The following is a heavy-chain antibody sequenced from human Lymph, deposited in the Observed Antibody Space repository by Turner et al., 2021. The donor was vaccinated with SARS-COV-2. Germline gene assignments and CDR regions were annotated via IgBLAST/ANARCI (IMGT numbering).Heavy chain of an antibody. CDR3: AKDLAGTYYSSFDY. CDR1: GFTFDDYA. CDR2: INWSGGSI. V-gene: IGHV3-9*01. J-gene: IGHJ4*02. D-gene: IGHD1-26*01. Sequence: EVQLVASGGGLVQTGRSLRLSCEASGFTFDDYAMHWVRQAPGKGLEWVSGINWSGGSIAYADSVKGRFTISRDNPKNSLYLQMNSLRAEDTAFYYCAKDLAGTYYSSFDYWGQGTLVTVSS.